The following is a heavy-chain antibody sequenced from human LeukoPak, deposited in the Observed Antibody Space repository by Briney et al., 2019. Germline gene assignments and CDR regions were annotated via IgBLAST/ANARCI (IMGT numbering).Heavy chain of an antibody. CDR2: LHHSGST. CDR1: GGAVSSDY. D-gene: IGHD3-10*01. V-gene: IGHV4-59*02. J-gene: IGHJ6*02. Sequence: PSETLSLTCTLSGGAVSSDYWSWIRQPPGKRLEWIGYLHHSGSTYYNPSLESRVTMSVDTSKSLLSLKLTSVTAADTAVYYCARDSLWFGEAYGMDVWGQGTTVIVSS. CDR3: ARDSLWFGEAYGMDV.